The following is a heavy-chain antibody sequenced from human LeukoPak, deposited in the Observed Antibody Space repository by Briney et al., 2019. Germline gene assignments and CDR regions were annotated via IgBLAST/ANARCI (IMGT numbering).Heavy chain of an antibody. J-gene: IGHJ4*02. CDR1: GFTVSNTG. V-gene: IGHV3-15*01. CDR2: FRRKSDGGTT. Sequence: GGSLRLSCGASGFTVSNTGMSWVRQAPGKGLEWVGRFRRKSDGGTTDYAAPMEGRFTISREDSKNTLYLEMNSLNTEDTAVYYCITDKNSGWFGIFDSWGQGTLVTVSS. CDR3: ITDKNSGWFGIFDS. D-gene: IGHD6-19*01.